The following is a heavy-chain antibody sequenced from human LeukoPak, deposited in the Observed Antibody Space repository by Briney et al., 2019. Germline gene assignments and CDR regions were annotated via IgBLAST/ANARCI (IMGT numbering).Heavy chain of an antibody. CDR1: GGSFSGYY. Sequence: SETLSLTCAVYGGSFSGYYWSWIRQPPGKGLEWIGEINHSGSTNYNPSLKSRVTISVDTSQNQFSLKLSSVTAADTAVYYCARERCSSTSCYYYYYYYMDVWGKGTTVTVSS. CDR3: ARERCSSTSCYYYYYYYMDV. V-gene: IGHV4-34*01. CDR2: INHSGST. D-gene: IGHD2-2*01. J-gene: IGHJ6*03.